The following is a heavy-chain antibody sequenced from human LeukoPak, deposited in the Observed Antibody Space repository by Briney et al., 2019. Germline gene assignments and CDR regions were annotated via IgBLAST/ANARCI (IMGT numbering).Heavy chain of an antibody. Sequence: GGSLRLSCAASGFTFGVFPMHWVRQAPGKGLEWVSLIYGDGDSVYYTDSVKGRFTVSRDNNKNSLYLQMNSLRTEDTGLYYCAKGKGGTSYYYMDFWGKGTTVTVSS. D-gene: IGHD1-14*01. CDR3: AKGKGGTSYYYMDF. CDR1: GFTFGVFP. V-gene: IGHV3-43*01. J-gene: IGHJ6*03. CDR2: IYGDGDSV.